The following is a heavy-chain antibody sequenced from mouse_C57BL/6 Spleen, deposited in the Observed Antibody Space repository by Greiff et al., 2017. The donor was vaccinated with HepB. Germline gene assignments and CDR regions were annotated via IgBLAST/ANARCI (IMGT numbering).Heavy chain of an antibody. J-gene: IGHJ3*01. CDR2: IDPSDSYT. CDR3: ARDGYDGYPFAY. Sequence: VQLQQSGAELVKPGASVKLSCKASGYTFTSYWMQWVKQRPGQGLEWIGEIDPSDSYTNYNQKFKGKATLTVDTSSSTAYMQLSSLTSEDSAVYYCARDGYDGYPFAYWGQGTLVTVSA. V-gene: IGHV1-50*01. CDR1: GYTFTSYW. D-gene: IGHD2-3*01.